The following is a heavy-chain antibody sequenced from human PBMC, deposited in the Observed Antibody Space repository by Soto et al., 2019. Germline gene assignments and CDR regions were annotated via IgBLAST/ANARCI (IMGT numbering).Heavy chain of an antibody. CDR2: IKQDGSEK. D-gene: IGHD5-18*01. CDR3: ARVGQLWEIYYFDY. Sequence: EVQLVESGGGLVQPGGSLRLSCAASGFTFSSYWMSWVRQAPGKGLEWVANIKQDGSEKYYVDSVKGRFTISRDNAKNSLYLQMNSLRAEGTAVYYCARVGQLWEIYYFDYWGQGTLVTVSS. J-gene: IGHJ4*02. V-gene: IGHV3-7*05. CDR1: GFTFSSYW.